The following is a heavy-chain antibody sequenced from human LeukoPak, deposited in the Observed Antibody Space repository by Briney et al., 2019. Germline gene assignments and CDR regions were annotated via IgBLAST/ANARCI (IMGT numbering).Heavy chain of an antibody. J-gene: IGHJ4*02. CDR2: IFYSGDT. CDR1: GGSISSSCYY. V-gene: IGHV4-39*02. CDR3: ARRTSGGGLFDY. D-gene: IGHD3-10*01. Sequence: SETLSLTCTVSGGSISSSCYYWGWIRQPPGKGLGWTGSIFYSGDTYYNASLKSRVTISVDTSKKHFSLKLTSVTSADTAVYYCARRTSGGGLFDYWGQGTLVTVSS.